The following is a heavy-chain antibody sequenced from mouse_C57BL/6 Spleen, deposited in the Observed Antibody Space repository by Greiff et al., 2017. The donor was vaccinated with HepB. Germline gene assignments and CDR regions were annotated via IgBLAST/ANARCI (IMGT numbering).Heavy chain of an antibody. V-gene: IGHV14-4*01. CDR3: TTRSGAY. Sequence: EVQLQQSGAELVRPGASVKLSCTASGFNIKDDYMHWVKQRPEQGLEWIGWIDPENGDTEYASKFQGKATITADTSSNTAYLQRSSLTSEDTAVYYCTTRSGAYWGQGTLVTVSA. J-gene: IGHJ3*01. CDR2: IDPENGDT. D-gene: IGHD3-1*01. CDR1: GFNIKDDY.